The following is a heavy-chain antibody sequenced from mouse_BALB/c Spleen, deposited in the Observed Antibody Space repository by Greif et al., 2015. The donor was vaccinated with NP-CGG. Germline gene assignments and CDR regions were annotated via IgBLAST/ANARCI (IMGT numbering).Heavy chain of an antibody. CDR1: GYSFTGYT. Sequence: VQLKESGPELVKPGASMKISCKASGYSFTGYTMNWVKQSHGKNLEWIGLINPYNGGTSYNQKFKGKATLTVDKSSSTAYMELLSLTSEDSAVYYCARRGDYDHYYYAMDYWGQGTSVTVSP. J-gene: IGHJ4*01. V-gene: IGHV1-18*01. CDR3: ARRGDYDHYYYAMDY. CDR2: INPYNGGT. D-gene: IGHD2-4*01.